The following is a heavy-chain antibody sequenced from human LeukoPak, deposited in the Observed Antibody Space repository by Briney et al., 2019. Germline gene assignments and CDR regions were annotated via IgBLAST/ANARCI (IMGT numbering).Heavy chain of an antibody. CDR3: VKDIRSGWSWAADH. D-gene: IGHD6-19*01. CDR1: GFAFDDYG. V-gene: IGHV3-9*01. Sequence: SLRLSCAASGFAFDDYGMHWVRQAPGKGLEWVSGISWNSDSVDYADSVKGRFTISRDNAKNSLYLQMNSLRVEDTAMYYCVKDIRSGWSWAADHWGQGTLVVVSS. J-gene: IGHJ4*02. CDR2: ISWNSDSV.